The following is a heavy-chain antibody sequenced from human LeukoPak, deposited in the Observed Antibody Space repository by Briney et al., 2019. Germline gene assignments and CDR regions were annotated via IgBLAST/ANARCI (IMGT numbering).Heavy chain of an antibody. Sequence: PSETLSLTCTVSGGSISSSSYYWSWIRQPAGKGLEWIGRIYTSGSTNYNPSLKSRVTISVDTSKNQFSLKLSSVTAADTAVYYCARDGYSLGYSSGWYDYWGQGTLVTVSS. J-gene: IGHJ4*02. V-gene: IGHV4-61*02. D-gene: IGHD6-19*01. CDR1: GGSISSSSYY. CDR3: ARDGYSLGYSSGWYDY. CDR2: IYTSGST.